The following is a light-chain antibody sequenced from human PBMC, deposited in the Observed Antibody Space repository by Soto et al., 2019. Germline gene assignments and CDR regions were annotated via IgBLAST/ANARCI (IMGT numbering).Light chain of an antibody. CDR2: AAS. V-gene: IGKV3-20*01. CDR1: QSLSSSS. Sequence: EIVLTQSPGTLSLSPGERATLSCRASQSLSSSSLAWYQQKPGQAPRLLIHAASSRATGIPDRFSASGSGTDSTLPIIRLEPEDFAIDYCQHYGSSALYTFGQGTKLEIK. J-gene: IGKJ2*01. CDR3: QHYGSSALYT.